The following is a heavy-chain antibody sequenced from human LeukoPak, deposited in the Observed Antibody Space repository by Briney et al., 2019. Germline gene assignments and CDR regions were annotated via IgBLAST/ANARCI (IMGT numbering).Heavy chain of an antibody. CDR1: GFTFDDYA. Sequence: GRSLRLSCAASGFTFDDYAMHWVRQAPGKGLEWVSGITWNSGSIGYAGSVKGRFTISRDNAKNSLYLQMNSPRAEDTALYYCARLSSDKAIDYWGQGTLVTVSS. V-gene: IGHV3-9*01. CDR3: ARLSSDKAIDY. D-gene: IGHD6-19*01. CDR2: ITWNSGSI. J-gene: IGHJ4*02.